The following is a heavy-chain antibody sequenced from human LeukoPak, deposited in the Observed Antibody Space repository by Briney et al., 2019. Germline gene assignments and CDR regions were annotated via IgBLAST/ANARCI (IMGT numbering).Heavy chain of an antibody. CDR1: GYAFTSYY. CDR2: INPSGGST. CDR3: AREGLGSCSSTSCHNWFDP. D-gene: IGHD2-2*01. Sequence: ASVKVSCKATGYAFTSYYMHWVRQAPGQGLEWMGIINPSGGSTSYAQKFQGRVTMTRDTSTSTAYMELSSLRSEDTAVYYCAREGLGSCSSTSCHNWFDPWGQGTLVTVSS. J-gene: IGHJ5*02. V-gene: IGHV1-46*01.